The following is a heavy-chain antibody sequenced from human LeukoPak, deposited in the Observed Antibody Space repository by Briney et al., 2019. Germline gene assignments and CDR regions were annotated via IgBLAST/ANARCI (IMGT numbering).Heavy chain of an antibody. CDR1: GGSFSGYY. D-gene: IGHD1-1*01. J-gene: IGHJ6*02. CDR2: INHSGST. Sequence: PSETLSLTCAVYGGSFSGYYWSWIRQPPGKGLEWIGEINHSGSTNYNPSLKSRVTISVDTSKNQFSLKLSSVTAADTAVYYCARAPWMYYYGMDVWGQGTTVTVSS. CDR3: ARAPWMYYYGMDV. V-gene: IGHV4-34*01.